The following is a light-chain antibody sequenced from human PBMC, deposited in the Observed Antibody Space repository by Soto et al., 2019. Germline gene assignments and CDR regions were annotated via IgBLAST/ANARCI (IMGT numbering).Light chain of an antibody. V-gene: IGKV3-20*01. CDR3: QQYGNSPT. CDR1: QSVSSTY. J-gene: IGKJ1*01. Sequence: EIVLTQSPGTLSLSPGERATLSCRASQSVSSTYLAWYRHKPGQAPRLLIYGASSRATGIPDRFSGSGSGTDFTLIISRLEPEDFAVYYCQQYGNSPTFGQGTKVDIK. CDR2: GAS.